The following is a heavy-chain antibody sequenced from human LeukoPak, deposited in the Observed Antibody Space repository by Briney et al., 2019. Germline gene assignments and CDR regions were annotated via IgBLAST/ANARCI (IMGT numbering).Heavy chain of an antibody. D-gene: IGHD2/OR15-2a*01. J-gene: IGHJ4*02. Sequence: ASVKVSCKASGYTFTGYYMHWVRQAPGQGPEWMGWINLNSGDTDYAQKFQGRVTMTRDTSITTAYMELSRLKSDDTAMYYCARDRWGTTYRFDYWGQGTLVTVSS. V-gene: IGHV1-2*02. CDR1: GYTFTGYY. CDR3: ARDRWGTTYRFDY. CDR2: INLNSGDT.